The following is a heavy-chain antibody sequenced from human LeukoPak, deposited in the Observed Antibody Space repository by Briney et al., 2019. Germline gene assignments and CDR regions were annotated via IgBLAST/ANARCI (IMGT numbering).Heavy chain of an antibody. V-gene: IGHV3-74*01. CDR2: IKSDGSRT. D-gene: IGHD6-19*01. CDR3: ARALSSAWGLVDC. CDR1: GFTFSSYG. J-gene: IGHJ4*02. Sequence: GGSLRLSCAASGFTFSSYGMHWVRQVPGKGLVWVSRIKSDGSRTYYADSVKGRFTISRDNAKSTLYLQMDSLRAEDTAVYYCARALSSAWGLVDCWGQGTLVTVSS.